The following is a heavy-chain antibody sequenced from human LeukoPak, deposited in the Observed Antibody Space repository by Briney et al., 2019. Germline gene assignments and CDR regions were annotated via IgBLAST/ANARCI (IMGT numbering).Heavy chain of an antibody. D-gene: IGHD2/OR15-2a*01. CDR1: GASFSSTTYS. CDR2: IYYSGST. Sequence: SQTLSFTCTFSGASFSSTTYSWSWTRQHPGKGLEWIGYIYYSGSTYYNPSLKSRVTISVDTSKNQFSLKLSSVTAAATAVYYCARGIVRPVSFDYWSQGTLVTVSS. CDR3: ARGIVRPVSFDY. V-gene: IGHV4-31*03. J-gene: IGHJ4*02.